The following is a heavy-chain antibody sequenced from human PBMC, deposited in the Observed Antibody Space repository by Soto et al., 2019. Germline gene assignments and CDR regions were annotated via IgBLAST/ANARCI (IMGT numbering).Heavy chain of an antibody. CDR2: ISGSGGST. Sequence: PGGSLRLSCAASGFTFSSYAMSWVRQAPGKGLEWVSAISGSGGSTYYADSVKGRFTISRDNSKNTLYLQMNSLRAEDTAVYYCAKDYDILTGYYIDYWGQGTLVTVSS. CDR1: GFTFSSYA. CDR3: AKDYDILTGYYIDY. D-gene: IGHD3-9*01. J-gene: IGHJ4*02. V-gene: IGHV3-23*01.